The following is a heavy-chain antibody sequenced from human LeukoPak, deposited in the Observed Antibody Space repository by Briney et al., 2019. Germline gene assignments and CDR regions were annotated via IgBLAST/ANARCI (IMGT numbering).Heavy chain of an antibody. V-gene: IGHV3-9*01. CDR3: ATAYYYDSSCYYRY. CDR1: GFTFDDYA. Sequence: GGSLRLSRAASGFTFDDYAMHWVRQAPGKGLEWVSGISWNSGSIVYADSVKGRFTISRDNAKNSLYLQMNSLRAEDTALYYCATAYYYDSSCYYRYWGQGTLVTVSS. CDR2: ISWNSGSI. D-gene: IGHD3-22*01. J-gene: IGHJ4*02.